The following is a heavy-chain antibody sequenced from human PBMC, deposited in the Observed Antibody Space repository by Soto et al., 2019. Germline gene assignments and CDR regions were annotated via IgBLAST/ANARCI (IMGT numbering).Heavy chain of an antibody. CDR3: AGVHVMIVAGSTFDY. D-gene: IGHD6-19*01. Sequence: SETLSLTCTVSGCSISSGSYWAWIRQPPGKGPEWIASIYHGGTTFYNPSLKSRITRSGDTCNNRFSPQLTSVTAADTTVYYCAGVHVMIVAGSTFDYWGHGTLVTVYS. CDR1: GCSISSGSY. V-gene: IGHV4-38-2*02. J-gene: IGHJ4*01. CDR2: IYHGGTT.